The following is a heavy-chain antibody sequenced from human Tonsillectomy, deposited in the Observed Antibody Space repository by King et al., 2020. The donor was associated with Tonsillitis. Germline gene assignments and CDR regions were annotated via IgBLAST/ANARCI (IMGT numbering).Heavy chain of an antibody. CDR1: GYNFNKYW. CDR2: FYPGDSDT. J-gene: IGHJ3*01. Sequence: VQLVESGAQLEKPGQSLTIACKASGYNFNKYWIAWVRHMPGKGLEWMGSFYPGDSDTRYSPSFQGQVTISGDKSINTAYLTWGSLKPSDTAIYFCARRGEPHFQDSFDVWGQGTLVTVSS. V-gene: IGHV5-51*01. CDR3: ARRGEPHFQDSFDV. D-gene: IGHD3-3*01.